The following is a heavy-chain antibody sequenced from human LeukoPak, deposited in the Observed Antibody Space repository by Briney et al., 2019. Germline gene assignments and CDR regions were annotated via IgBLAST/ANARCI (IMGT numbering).Heavy chain of an antibody. J-gene: IGHJ6*03. CDR3: AKDLVSGRTNYYYMDV. CDR2: ISGSTT. V-gene: IGHV3-38-3*01. D-gene: IGHD1-14*01. CDR1: GFTVSSNE. Sequence: GGSLRLSCAASGFTVSSNEMSWVRQAPGKGLEWVSSISGSTTYYADSVKGRFTISRDNSKNALYLQMNSLRAEDTAVYYCAKDLVSGRTNYYYMDVWGKGTTVTISS.